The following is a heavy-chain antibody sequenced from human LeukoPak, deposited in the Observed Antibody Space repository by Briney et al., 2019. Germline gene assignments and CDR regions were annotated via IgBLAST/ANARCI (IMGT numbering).Heavy chain of an antibody. Sequence: ASVKVSCKASGYTFTSYGISWVRQAPGQGLEWMGWMSPNSGNTGYAQEFQGRVTMTRSTSISTAYMELSSLRSEDTAVYYCVRTPPNWGADYWGQGTLVTVSS. D-gene: IGHD7-27*01. CDR3: VRTPPNWGADY. CDR2: MSPNSGNT. J-gene: IGHJ4*02. V-gene: IGHV1-8*02. CDR1: GYTFTSYG.